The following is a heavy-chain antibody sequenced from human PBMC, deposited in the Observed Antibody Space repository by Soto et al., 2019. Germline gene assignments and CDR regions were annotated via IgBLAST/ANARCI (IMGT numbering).Heavy chain of an antibody. CDR1: GGSISSYY. V-gene: IGHV4-59*08. D-gene: IGHD6-13*01. J-gene: IGHJ4*02. CDR3: ARLRIAAAGTWFDY. CDR2: IYYSGST. Sequence: SETLSLTCTVSGGSISSYYWSWIRQPPGKGLEWIGYIYYSGSTNYSPSLKSRVTISVDTSKNQFSLKLSSVTAADTAVYYCARLRIAAAGTWFDYWGQGTLVTVSS.